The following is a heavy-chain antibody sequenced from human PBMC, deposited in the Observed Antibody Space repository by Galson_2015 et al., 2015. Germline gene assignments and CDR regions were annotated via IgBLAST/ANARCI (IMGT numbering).Heavy chain of an antibody. CDR1: ALTFSNAL. Sequence: SLRFPREASALTFSNALMSRARQAPGKGAEWVGRIKSKTDGGPSDYAATVKVRFTISRDDSKNTLYLQINSLKGEDTAVYFCNTSGSGNGFDPWGQGTLVTVSS. J-gene: IGHJ5*02. D-gene: IGHD3-10*01. CDR2: IKSKTDGGPS. V-gene: IGHV3-15*01. CDR3: NTSGSGNGFDP.